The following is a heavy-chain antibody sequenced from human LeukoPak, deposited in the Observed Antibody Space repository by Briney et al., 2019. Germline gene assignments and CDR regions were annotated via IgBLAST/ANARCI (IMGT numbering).Heavy chain of an antibody. Sequence: GASVTVSCKASGYTFTSYAISWVRQAPGQGLEWMGGIIPIFGTANYAQKFQGRVTITADESTSTAYMELSSLRSEDTAVYYCARGSRYYDSSGYSFDYWGQGTLVTVSS. CDR3: ARGSRYYDSSGYSFDY. CDR2: IIPIFGTA. CDR1: GYTFTSYA. V-gene: IGHV1-69*13. D-gene: IGHD3-22*01. J-gene: IGHJ4*02.